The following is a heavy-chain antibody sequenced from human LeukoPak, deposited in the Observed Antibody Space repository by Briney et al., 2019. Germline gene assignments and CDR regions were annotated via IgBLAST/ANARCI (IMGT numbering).Heavy chain of an antibody. CDR1: GGTFSSYA. J-gene: IGHJ4*02. CDR2: IIPIFGTA. CDR3: ATGGHRSEPSSYYDILTGYYNDGGDFDY. Sequence: SVKVSCKASGGTFSSYAISWVRQAPGQGLEWMGGIIPIFGTANYAQKFQGRVTITADESTSTAYMELSSLRSEDTAVYYCATGGHRSEPSSYYDILTGYYNDGGDFDYWGQGTLVTVSS. V-gene: IGHV1-69*13. D-gene: IGHD3-9*01.